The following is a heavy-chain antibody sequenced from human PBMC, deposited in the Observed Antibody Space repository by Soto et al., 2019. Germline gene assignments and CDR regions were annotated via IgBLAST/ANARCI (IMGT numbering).Heavy chain of an antibody. CDR3: VGGLDGYGRFDY. CDR1: GFIFRRYW. D-gene: IGHD1-1*01. CDR2: IKLDGREK. Sequence: HPGGSLRLSCSASGFIFRRYWMAWVRQAPGKGLEWVATIKLDGREKNYLDSVQGRFTISRDDAENSMSLQMSSLRGEDTAVYFCVGGLDGYGRFDYWGLGTPVTVSS. V-gene: IGHV3-7*01. J-gene: IGHJ4*02.